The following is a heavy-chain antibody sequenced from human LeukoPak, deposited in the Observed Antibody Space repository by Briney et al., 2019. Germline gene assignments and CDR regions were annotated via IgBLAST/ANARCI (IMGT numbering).Heavy chain of an antibody. CDR3: TTGPGNSGY. Sequence: PGGSPRLSCAVSGLTFSNAWMSWVRQAPGKGLEWVARIKSTTVDGTPEYAAPVKGRFTISRDDSKNTVYLQMNSLKTEDTAVYYCTTGPGNSGYWGQGTLVTVSS. D-gene: IGHD4-23*01. V-gene: IGHV3-15*01. CDR2: IKSTTVDGTP. CDR1: GLTFSNAW. J-gene: IGHJ4*02.